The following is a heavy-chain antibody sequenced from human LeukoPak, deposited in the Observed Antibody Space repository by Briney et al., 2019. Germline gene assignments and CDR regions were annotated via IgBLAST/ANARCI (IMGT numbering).Heavy chain of an antibody. CDR2: INHSGST. CDR1: GGSFSGYY. D-gene: IGHD3-10*01. Sequence: SETLSLTCAVYGGSFSGYYWSWLRQPPGKGLEWIGEINHSGSTNYNPSLTSRVTISVDTSKNQFSLKLSSVTAADTAVYYCAKRGYYGSGSQYYYYYYYMDVWGKGTTVTVSS. CDR3: AKRGYYGSGSQYYYYYYYMDV. J-gene: IGHJ6*03. V-gene: IGHV4-34*01.